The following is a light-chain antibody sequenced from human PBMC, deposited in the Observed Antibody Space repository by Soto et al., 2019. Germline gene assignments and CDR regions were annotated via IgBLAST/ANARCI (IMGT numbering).Light chain of an antibody. CDR1: QDISNY. V-gene: IGKV1-33*01. Sequence: DIQMTQSPSSLSASVGDRVTITCQASQDISNYLNWYQQKPGKAPKLLIYKASTLKSGVPSRFSGSGSGTEFTLTITSLQSEDFAVYYCQQYDNWPRTFGQGTKVDIK. J-gene: IGKJ1*01. CDR2: KAS. CDR3: QQYDNWPRT.